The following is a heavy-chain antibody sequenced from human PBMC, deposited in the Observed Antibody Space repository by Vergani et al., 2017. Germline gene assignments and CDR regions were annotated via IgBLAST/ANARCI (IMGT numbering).Heavy chain of an antibody. CDR1: GFTFSSYA. D-gene: IGHD2-21*01. Sequence: EVQLLESGGNLIQPGGSLRLSCGASGFTFSSYAMTWVRLAPGKGLQWVSAISGSGGNTFYTDSVKGRFTISRDNSKDTLYLQMNSLRVEDTAIYYCAKARDPNCKGGNCYSYYYGLDLWGQXT. J-gene: IGHJ6*02. CDR2: ISGSGGNT. V-gene: IGHV3-23*01. CDR3: AKARDPNCKGGNCYSYYYGLDL.